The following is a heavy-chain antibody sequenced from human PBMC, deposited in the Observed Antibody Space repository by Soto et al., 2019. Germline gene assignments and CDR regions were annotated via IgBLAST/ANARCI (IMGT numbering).Heavy chain of an antibody. CDR1: GGSISSYY. Sequence: SETLSLTCTVSGGSISSYYWSWIRHPPGKGLEWIGYIYYSGSTNYSPSLKSRVTISVDTSKNQFSLKLSSVTAADTAVYYCARSDSSGYYNWFDPWGQGTLVTVSS. V-gene: IGHV4-59*01. J-gene: IGHJ5*02. CDR3: ARSDSSGYYNWFDP. CDR2: IYYSGST. D-gene: IGHD3-22*01.